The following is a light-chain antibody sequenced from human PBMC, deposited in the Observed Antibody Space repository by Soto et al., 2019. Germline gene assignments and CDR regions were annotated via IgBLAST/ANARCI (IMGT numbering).Light chain of an antibody. J-gene: IGKJ1*01. CDR2: GAS. CDR3: QQYGSSPWT. CDR1: QSVSSSY. Sequence: EIVLTQSPGTLSLSPGERATLSCRASQSVSSSYLAWYQQKPGQAPRPLIYGASNRAIGIPARFSGSGSGTDFTLTISRLEPEDFAVYYCQQYGSSPWTFGQGTKVEIK. V-gene: IGKV3-20*01.